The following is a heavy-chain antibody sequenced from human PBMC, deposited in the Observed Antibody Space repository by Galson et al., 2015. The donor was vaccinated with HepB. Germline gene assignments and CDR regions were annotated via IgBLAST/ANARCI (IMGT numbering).Heavy chain of an antibody. CDR1: GGSISSYY. CDR3: ARGFFKGTLWGFGRGVDAFDI. J-gene: IGHJ3*02. V-gene: IGHV4-59*01. D-gene: IGHD7-27*01. Sequence: SETLSLTCTVSGGSISSYYWSWIRQPPGKGLEWIGYIYYSGSTNYNPSLKSRVTISVDTSKNQFSLKLSSVTAADTAVYYCARGFFKGTLWGFGRGVDAFDIWGQGTMVTVSS. CDR2: IYYSGST.